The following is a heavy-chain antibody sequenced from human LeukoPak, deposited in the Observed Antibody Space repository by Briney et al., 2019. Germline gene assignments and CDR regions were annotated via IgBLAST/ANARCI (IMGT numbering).Heavy chain of an antibody. V-gene: IGHV3-30*04. J-gene: IGHJ4*02. CDR1: GFAFSSYA. CDR3: ARAPKGSSSWYLLL. Sequence: HPGGSLRLSCAASGFAFSSYAMHWVRQAPGKGLEWVAVISYDGSNKYYADSVKGRFTISRDNSKNTLYLQMNSLRAEDTAVYYCARAPKGSSSWYLLLWGQGTLVTVSS. CDR2: ISYDGSNK. D-gene: IGHD6-13*01.